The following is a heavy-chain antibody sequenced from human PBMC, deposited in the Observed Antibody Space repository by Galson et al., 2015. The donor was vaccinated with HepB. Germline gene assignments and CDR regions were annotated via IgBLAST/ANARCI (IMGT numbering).Heavy chain of an antibody. CDR3: AREGGGGWRSGYYRQYFDY. D-gene: IGHD3-3*01. CDR2: ISSSSSYI. V-gene: IGHV3-21*01. J-gene: IGHJ4*02. CDR1: GFTFSSYS. Sequence: SLRLSCAASGFTFSSYSMNWVRQAPGKGLGWVSSISSSSSYIYYADSVKGGFTISRDNARNSLYLQMNSLRAEATAVYYRAREGGGGWRSGYYRQYFDYWGQGTLVTVSS.